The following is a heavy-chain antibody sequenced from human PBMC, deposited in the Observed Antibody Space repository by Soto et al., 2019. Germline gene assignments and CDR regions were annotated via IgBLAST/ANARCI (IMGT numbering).Heavy chain of an antibody. Sequence: ASVEASCKASGYTFTNYGISWVRQAPGQGLEWMGWINVYNGNTKYAQKVQGRVTMTTDTSTSTAYMELRSLRSDDTAVYYCARGVGSGSYYNQYNWFDPWGQGTLVTVSS. J-gene: IGHJ5*02. CDR1: GYTFTNYG. CDR3: ARGVGSGSYYNQYNWFDP. D-gene: IGHD3-10*01. V-gene: IGHV1-18*01. CDR2: INVYNGNT.